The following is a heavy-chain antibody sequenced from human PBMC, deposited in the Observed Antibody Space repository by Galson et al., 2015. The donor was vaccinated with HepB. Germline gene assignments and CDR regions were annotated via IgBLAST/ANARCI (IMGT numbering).Heavy chain of an antibody. CDR1: GFTFSSYG. D-gene: IGHD4-23*01. CDR3: ARAISDGGNSFPHFQTLMDV. Sequence: SLRLSCAASGFTFSSYGMHWVRQAPGKGLEWVAVISYDGSNKYYADSVKGRFTISRDNSKNTLYLQMNSLRAEDTAVYYCARAISDGGNSFPHFQTLMDVWGQGTTVTVSS. V-gene: IGHV3-30*03. CDR2: ISYDGSNK. J-gene: IGHJ6*02.